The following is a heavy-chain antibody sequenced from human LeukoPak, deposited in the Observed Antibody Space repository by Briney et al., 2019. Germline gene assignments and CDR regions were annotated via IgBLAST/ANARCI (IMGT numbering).Heavy chain of an antibody. D-gene: IGHD3-22*01. V-gene: IGHV3-23*01. Sequence: GGSPRLSCAASGATFISYAMSWVRHAPGEGLEWVSAIRGSGRSKYYADAVNGRFTLSRDNSKNPLYLQMNSLRAEDTAVYYCAKSNDKKITMIVVVWDYWGEGTLVTVSS. CDR1: GATFISYA. CDR3: AKSNDKKITMIVVVWDY. J-gene: IGHJ4*02. CDR2: IRGSGRSK.